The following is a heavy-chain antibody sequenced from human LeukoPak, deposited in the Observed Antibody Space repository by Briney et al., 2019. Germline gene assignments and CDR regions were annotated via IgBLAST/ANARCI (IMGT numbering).Heavy chain of an antibody. V-gene: IGHV7-4-1*02. D-gene: IGHD3-22*01. J-gene: IGHJ3*02. Sequence: ASVKVSCKASGYTFPSYAMNWVRQAPGQGLEWMGWINTNTGNPTYAQGFTGRFVLSLDTSVSTAYLQISSLKAEDTAVYYCARGEYYYDSSGSHLGAFDIWGQGTMVTVSS. CDR2: INTNTGNP. CDR3: ARGEYYYDSSGSHLGAFDI. CDR1: GYTFPSYA.